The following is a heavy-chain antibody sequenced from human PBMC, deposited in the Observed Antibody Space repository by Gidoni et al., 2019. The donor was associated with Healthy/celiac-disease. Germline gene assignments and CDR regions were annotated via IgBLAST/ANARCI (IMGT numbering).Heavy chain of an antibody. D-gene: IGHD4-17*01. J-gene: IGHJ4*02. V-gene: IGHV3-23*01. Sequence: EVQLLESGGGLVQPGGSLRLSCAASGFTFSSYAMSWVRQAPGKGLEWVSAISGSGGSTYYADSVKGRFTISRDNSKNTLYLQMNSLRAEDTAVYYCAKAGATVTTLFLFFDYWGQGTLVTVSS. CDR1: GFTFSSYA. CDR3: AKAGATVTTLFLFFDY. CDR2: ISGSGGST.